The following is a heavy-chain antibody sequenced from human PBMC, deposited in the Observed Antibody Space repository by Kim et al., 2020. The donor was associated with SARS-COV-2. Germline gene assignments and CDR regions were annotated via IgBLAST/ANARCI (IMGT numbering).Heavy chain of an antibody. CDR3: AARFGSSYY. CDR1: GFTFSSSA. D-gene: IGHD3-3*01. J-gene: IGHJ4*02. V-gene: IGHV3-23*01. Sequence: GGSLRLSCAVSGFTFSSSAMSWVRQAPGKGLEWVSVISTTGVNTHYADSVKGRFTISRDNSQNTVYLQMNSLRVEDTAVYICAARFGSSYYGGQGTLVTVSS. CDR2: ISTTGVNT.